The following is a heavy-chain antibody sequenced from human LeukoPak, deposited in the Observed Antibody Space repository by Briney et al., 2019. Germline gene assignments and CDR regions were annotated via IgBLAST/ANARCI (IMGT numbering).Heavy chain of an antibody. CDR3: ARGWSAAAGTWWFDP. CDR2: IYYSGST. CDR1: GYSISSAYY. V-gene: IGHV4-61*01. J-gene: IGHJ5*02. Sequence: SETLSLTCAVSGYSISSAYYWGWIRQPPGKGLEWIGYIYYSGSTNYNPSLKSRVTISVDTSKNQFSLKLSSVTAADTAVYYCARGWSAAAGTWWFDPWGQGTLVTVSS. D-gene: IGHD6-13*01.